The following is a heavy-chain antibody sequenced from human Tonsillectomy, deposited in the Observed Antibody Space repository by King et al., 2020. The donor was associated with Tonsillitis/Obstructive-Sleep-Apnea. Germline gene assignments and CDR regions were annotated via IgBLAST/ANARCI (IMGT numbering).Heavy chain of an antibody. V-gene: IGHV4-59*01. CDR1: GGSISSYY. D-gene: IGHD3-10*01. CDR2: IYYSGYT. Sequence: QLQESGPGLVKPSETLSLTCTVSGGSISSYYWSWIRQPPGKGLEWIGCIYYSGYTNYNPSLKSRVTISVDTYKNQFSLRLSSVTAADTAVHYCAGSISPPPFDSWGQGTLVTVSS. CDR3: AGSISPPPFDS. J-gene: IGHJ4*02.